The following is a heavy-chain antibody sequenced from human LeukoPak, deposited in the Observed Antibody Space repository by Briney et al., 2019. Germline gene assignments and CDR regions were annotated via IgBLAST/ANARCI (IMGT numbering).Heavy chain of an antibody. J-gene: IGHJ4*02. CDR2: ISGSGGST. CDR3: AKDGGRYYYDSSGYYGFDY. V-gene: IGHV3-23*01. CDR1: GFTFSSYA. Sequence: GGSLRLSCAASGFTFSSYAMSWVRQAPGKGLEWVSAISGSGGSTYYADSVKGRFTISRDNSKNTLYLQMNSLRAEDTAVYYCAKDGGRYYYDSSGYYGFDYWGQGTLVTVSS. D-gene: IGHD3-22*01.